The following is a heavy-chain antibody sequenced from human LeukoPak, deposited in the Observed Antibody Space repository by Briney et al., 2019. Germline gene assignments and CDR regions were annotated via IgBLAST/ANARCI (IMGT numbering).Heavy chain of an antibody. D-gene: IGHD4-11*01. J-gene: IGHJ4*02. V-gene: IGHV1-69*13. CDR3: ARDRDYSNYWYYFDY. Sequence: SVKVSRKASGGTFSSYAISWVRQAPGQGLEWMGGIIPIFGTANYAQKFQGRVTITADESTSTAYMELSSLRSEDTAVYYCARDRDYSNYWYYFDYWGQGTLVTVSS. CDR1: GGTFSSYA. CDR2: IIPIFGTA.